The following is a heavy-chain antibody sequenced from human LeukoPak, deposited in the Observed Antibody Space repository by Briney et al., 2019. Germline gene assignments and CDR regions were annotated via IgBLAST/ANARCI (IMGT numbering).Heavy chain of an antibody. D-gene: IGHD4-17*01. CDR1: GGSISSYY. CDR3: ARNGAYSIDY. V-gene: IGHV4-59*12. J-gene: IGHJ4*02. Sequence: SETLSLTCTVSGGSISSYYWSWIRQPPGKGLEWIGYIYYSGSTNYNPSLKSRVTISVDTSKNQFSLNLNSVTAADTAVYYCARNGAYSIDYWGQGTLVTVSS. CDR2: IYYSGST.